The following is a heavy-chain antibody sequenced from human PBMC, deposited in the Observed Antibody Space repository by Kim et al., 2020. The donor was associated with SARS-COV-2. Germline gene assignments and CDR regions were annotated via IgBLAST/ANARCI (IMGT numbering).Heavy chain of an antibody. Sequence: GGSLRLSCAASGFTFSGDWMHWVRQAPGKGLEWVSRINRDGSSISYADSVKGRLTISRDNAKNTLYLQMNSLRAEDTAVYYCTRDNERGGFDPWGQGTLVTVSS. V-gene: IGHV3-74*01. CDR2: INRDGSSI. J-gene: IGHJ5*02. CDR1: GFTFSGDW. CDR3: TRDNERGGFDP. D-gene: IGHD2-15*01.